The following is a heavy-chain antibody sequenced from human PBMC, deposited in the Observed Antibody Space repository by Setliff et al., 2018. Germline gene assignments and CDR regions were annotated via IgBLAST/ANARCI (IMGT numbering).Heavy chain of an antibody. CDR3: ARDRRIVGARHAFDI. CDR2: IYYSGST. V-gene: IGHV4-31*03. Sequence: SETLSLTCTVSGGSISSGGYYWSWIRQHPGKGLEWIGYIYYSGSTYYNPSLKSRVAISVDTSKSQFSLKLSSVTAADTAVYYCARDRRIVGARHAFDIWGQGTMVTVSS. D-gene: IGHD1-26*01. J-gene: IGHJ3*02. CDR1: GGSISSGGYY.